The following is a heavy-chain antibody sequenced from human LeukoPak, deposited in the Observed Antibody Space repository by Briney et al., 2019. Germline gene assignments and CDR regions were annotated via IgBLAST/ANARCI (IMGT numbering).Heavy chain of an antibody. CDR3: ARAGVGATNYYYYMDV. CDR1: GFTFSSYA. CDR2: ISSNGGST. J-gene: IGHJ6*03. V-gene: IGHV3-64*01. Sequence: GGSLRFSGAGSGFTFSSYAMQWDRQAPGKGLEYVSAISSNGGSTYYANSVKGRFTISRDNSKNTLYLQMGSLRAEDMAVYYCARAGVGATNYYYYMDVWGKGTTVTVSS. D-gene: IGHD1-26*01.